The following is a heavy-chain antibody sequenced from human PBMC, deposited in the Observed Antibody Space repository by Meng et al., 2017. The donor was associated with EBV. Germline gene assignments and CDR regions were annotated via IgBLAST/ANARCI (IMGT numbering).Heavy chain of an antibody. CDR1: GDNLNNFG. V-gene: IGHV1-69*17. D-gene: IGHD5-12*01. J-gene: IGHJ4*02. Sequence: QVQLVQSGAEVKTPGSSVNVSCKGSGDNLNNFGISWVRQAPGQGLEWMGDITPVFGIANYAESFQGRVTISADTSTRTAYMDLSSLRSDDTAVYYCVRDLWLRIGKCVWGQGTLVTVSS. CDR3: VRDLWLRIGKCV. CDR2: ITPVFGIA.